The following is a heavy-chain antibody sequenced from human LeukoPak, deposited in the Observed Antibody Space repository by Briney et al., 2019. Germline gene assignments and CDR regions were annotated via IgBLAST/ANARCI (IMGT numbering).Heavy chain of an antibody. CDR1: GFTFDDFN. Sequence: PGGSLRLSCAASGFTFDDFNMRWVHQAPGKGLEWVSLITWDGGRTYYADSVKGRFTISRDNSKNSLYLQMNSLRTEDTALYYCAKLVSDATTFDYWGQGTLVTVSS. D-gene: IGHD2/OR15-2a*01. J-gene: IGHJ4*02. CDR2: ITWDGGRT. CDR3: AKLVSDATTFDY. V-gene: IGHV3-43*01.